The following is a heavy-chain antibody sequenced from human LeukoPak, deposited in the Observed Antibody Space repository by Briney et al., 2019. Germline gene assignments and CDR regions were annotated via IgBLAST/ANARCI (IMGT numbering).Heavy chain of an antibody. CDR2: ISSSRTT. D-gene: IGHD1-26*01. CDR1: GFPFSSYS. Sequence: GGSLRLSCAASGFPFSSYSMNWVRQAPGEGLEWVSYISSSRTTSYADSVKGRFTISTDNAKNSLYLQMNSLRAEDTAVYYCARDPVDSLVGATPLDYWGQGTLVTVSS. CDR3: ARDPVDSLVGATPLDY. J-gene: IGHJ4*02. V-gene: IGHV3-48*01.